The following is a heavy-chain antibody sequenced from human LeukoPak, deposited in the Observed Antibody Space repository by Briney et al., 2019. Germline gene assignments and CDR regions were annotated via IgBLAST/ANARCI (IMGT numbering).Heavy chain of an antibody. V-gene: IGHV3-7*01. Sequence: GSLRLSCAASGFTFSSYWMSWVRQAPGKGLEWVANIKQDGSEKYYVDSVKGRFTISRDNAKNSLYLQMNSLRAEDTAVYYCASSITIFGPAPLDWGQGTLVTVSS. CDR1: GFTFSSYW. D-gene: IGHD3-3*01. J-gene: IGHJ4*02. CDR2: IKQDGSEK. CDR3: ASSITIFGPAPLD.